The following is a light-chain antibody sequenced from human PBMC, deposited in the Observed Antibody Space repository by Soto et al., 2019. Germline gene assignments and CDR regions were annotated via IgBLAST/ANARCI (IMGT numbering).Light chain of an antibody. J-gene: IGLJ1*01. Sequence: HSVLTQPVSVSGSPGQSIPIFCTGTSSDVGSYNLVSWYQQHPGKAPKLMIYEVNERPSGVSNRFSGSKSGNTASLTISGLQAEDEADYYCCSYAGSYVFGTGTKVTVL. V-gene: IGLV2-23*02. CDR3: CSYAGSYV. CDR2: EVN. CDR1: SSDVGSYNL.